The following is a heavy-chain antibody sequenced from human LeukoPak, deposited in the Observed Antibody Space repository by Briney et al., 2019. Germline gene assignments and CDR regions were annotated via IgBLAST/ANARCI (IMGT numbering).Heavy chain of an antibody. Sequence: PGGSLRLSCAASGFAFSTYEMSWGRQALGGGLEWIADITISGQTKNYADSVKGRFTISRDNAMSSLYLQMNSLRVEDTGVFYCARGDPHADLWGQGTLVTVSS. CDR2: ITISGQTK. CDR3: ARGDPHADL. J-gene: IGHJ5*02. V-gene: IGHV3-48*03. CDR1: GFAFSTYE.